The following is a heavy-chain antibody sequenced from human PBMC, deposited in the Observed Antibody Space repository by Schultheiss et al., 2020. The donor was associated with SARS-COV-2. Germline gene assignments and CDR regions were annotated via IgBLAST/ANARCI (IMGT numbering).Heavy chain of an antibody. CDR1: GFTFSDYY. Sequence: GESLKISCAASGFTFSDYYMSWVRQAPGKGLEWVANIKQDGSEKYYVDSVKGRFTISRDNAKNSLYLQMNSLRAEDTAVYYCARGVTYYYDSSGYYPYDYWGQGTLVTVSS. J-gene: IGHJ4*02. CDR2: IKQDGSEK. CDR3: ARGVTYYYDSSGYYPYDY. V-gene: IGHV3-7*01. D-gene: IGHD3-22*01.